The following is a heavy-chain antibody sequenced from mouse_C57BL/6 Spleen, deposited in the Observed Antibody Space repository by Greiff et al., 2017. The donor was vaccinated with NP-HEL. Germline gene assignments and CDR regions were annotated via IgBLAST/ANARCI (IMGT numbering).Heavy chain of an antibody. CDR1: GFTFSDYY. V-gene: IGHV5-16*01. CDR3: ARGTYDYDAMDY. Sequence: EVKLVESEGGLVQPGSSMKLSCTASGFTFSDYYMAWVRQVPEKGLEWVANINYDGSSTYYLDSLKSRFIISRDNAKNILYLQMSSLKSEDTATYYCARGTYDYDAMDYWGQGTSVTVSS. CDR2: INYDGSST. J-gene: IGHJ4*01.